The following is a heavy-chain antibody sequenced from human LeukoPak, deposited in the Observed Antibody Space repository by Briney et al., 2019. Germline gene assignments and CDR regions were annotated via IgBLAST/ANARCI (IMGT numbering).Heavy chain of an antibody. CDR1: GYSFTSYW. Sequence: GESLKISCRGSGYSFTSYWIGWVRQMPGKGLEWMGIIYPGDSDTRYSTSFQGQVTISADKPTPAAYPQWSSLEASATAMYYCATFRGELPYEAFDIWGQGTMVSVSS. V-gene: IGHV5-51*04. CDR3: ATFRGELPYEAFDI. J-gene: IGHJ3*02. CDR2: IYPGDSDT. D-gene: IGHD3-10*01.